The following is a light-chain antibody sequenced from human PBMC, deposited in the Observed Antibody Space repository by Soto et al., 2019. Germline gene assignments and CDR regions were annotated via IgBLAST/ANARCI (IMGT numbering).Light chain of an antibody. CDR1: QDISKY. Sequence: DIQVTQSPSSLSASVGDSVTITCRASQDISKYLHWYQQKSGKAPKLLIYAASKLQSGVPSRFSGSGSGTDFTLTISSLQPEDFATYYCQQREAFGPGPKVHVK. CDR2: AAS. V-gene: IGKV1-39*01. CDR3: QQREA. J-gene: IGKJ3*01.